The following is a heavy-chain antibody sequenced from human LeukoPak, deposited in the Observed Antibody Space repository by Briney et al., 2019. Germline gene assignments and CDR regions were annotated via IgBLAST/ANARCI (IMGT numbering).Heavy chain of an antibody. CDR2: IFPIFATA. Sequence: GSSVKVSCKASGGTFSSYAISWVRQAPGPGLEWMGRIFPIFATANYAQKFQGRVTITADESTSTAYMELSSLRSEDTAVYYCARESGSYEAYFDYWGQGTLVTVSS. J-gene: IGHJ4*02. CDR3: ARESGSYEAYFDY. D-gene: IGHD1-26*01. V-gene: IGHV1-69*15. CDR1: GGTFSSYA.